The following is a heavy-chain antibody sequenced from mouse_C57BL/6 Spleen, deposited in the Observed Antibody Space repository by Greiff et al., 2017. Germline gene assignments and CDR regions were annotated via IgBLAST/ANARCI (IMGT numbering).Heavy chain of an antibody. V-gene: IGHV5-4*01. J-gene: IGHJ4*01. CDR2: ISDGGSYT. CDR3: ARDGDYSEGDAMDY. Sequence: EVKLVESGGGLVKPGGSLKLSCEASGFTFSSYAMSWVRQTPEKRLEWVATISDGGSYTYYPDHVKGRFTISRDNAKNHLSLQMSHLKSEDTAMYYYARDGDYSEGDAMDYWGQGTSVTVSS. CDR1: GFTFSSYA. D-gene: IGHD1-1*01.